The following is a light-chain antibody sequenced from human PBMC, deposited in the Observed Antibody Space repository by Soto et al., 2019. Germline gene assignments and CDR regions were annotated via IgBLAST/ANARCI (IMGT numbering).Light chain of an antibody. J-gene: IGKJ1*01. CDR1: QSVSSNY. CDR3: QQYDTSPRT. V-gene: IGKV3-20*01. CDR2: GAS. Sequence: EVVLTQSPGTLSLSPGERATLSCRASQSVSSNYLAWYQQKSGQAPRLLIYGASNRATGIPDRFSGSGSGTDFTLTIRRLEPEDFAVYYCQQYDTSPRTFGQGTKVEFK.